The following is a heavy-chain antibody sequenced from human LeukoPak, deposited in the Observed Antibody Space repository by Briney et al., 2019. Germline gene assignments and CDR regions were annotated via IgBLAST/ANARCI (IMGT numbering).Heavy chain of an antibody. CDR1: GFTFSSYA. CDR3: AKGTMDGGQYYYDSS. J-gene: IGHJ4*02. D-gene: IGHD3-22*01. Sequence: GGSLRLSCAASGFTFSSYAMSWVRQSPGKGLEWVSAISVSGGTTYYADSVQGRFTISRDNSKNTLYLQMHSLRAEDTAVYYCAKGTMDGGQYYYDSSGGQGTLVTVSS. V-gene: IGHV3-23*01. CDR2: ISVSGGTT.